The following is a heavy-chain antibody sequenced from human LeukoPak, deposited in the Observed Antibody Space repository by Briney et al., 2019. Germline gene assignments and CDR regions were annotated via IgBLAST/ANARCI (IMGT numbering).Heavy chain of an antibody. D-gene: IGHD6-13*01. Sequence: SETLSLTCTVSGVSVTSYYWSWLRQPAGKGLEWIGRIYTSGSTSYNPSLRSRLTMSVDTSENQFSLNLSSVTAADTAVYYCARFTKDSSSSSGYYFDYWGQGTLVTVSS. CDR2: IYTSGST. CDR1: GVSVTSYY. V-gene: IGHV4-4*07. CDR3: ARFTKDSSSSSGYYFDY. J-gene: IGHJ4*02.